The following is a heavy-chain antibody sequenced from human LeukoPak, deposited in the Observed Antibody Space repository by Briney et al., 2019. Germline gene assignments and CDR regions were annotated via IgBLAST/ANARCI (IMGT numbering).Heavy chain of an antibody. D-gene: IGHD3-3*01. CDR3: AREKVDYDFWSGHHNYDIP. V-gene: IGHV1-2*06. J-gene: IGHJ5*02. Sequence: ASVKVSCKASGYTFTGYYMHGVRQAPGQGLEWMGRINPNSGGTNYAQKFQGRVTMTRDTSISTAYMELSRLRSDDTAVYYCAREKVDYDFWSGHHNYDIPWGQGTLVTAFS. CDR1: GYTFTGYY. CDR2: INPNSGGT.